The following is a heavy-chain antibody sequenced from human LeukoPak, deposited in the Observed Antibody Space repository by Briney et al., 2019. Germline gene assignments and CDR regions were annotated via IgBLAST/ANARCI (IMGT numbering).Heavy chain of an antibody. Sequence: PSETLSLTCTVSGGSISSYYWSWIRQPSGKGLEWNGRIYTSGSTNYNPSLKSRVTMSVDTSKNQFSLKLSSVTAADTAVYYCARDSKGSYSGFDDYWGQGTLVTVSS. CDR1: GGSISSYY. V-gene: IGHV4-4*07. D-gene: IGHD5-12*01. J-gene: IGHJ4*02. CDR3: ARDSKGSYSGFDDY. CDR2: IYTSGST.